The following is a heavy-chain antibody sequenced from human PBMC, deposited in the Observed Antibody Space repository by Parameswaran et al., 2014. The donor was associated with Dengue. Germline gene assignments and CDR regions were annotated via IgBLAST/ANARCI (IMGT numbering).Heavy chain of an antibody. CDR2: ISSSGSTI. Sequence: WIRQPPGKGLEWVSYISSSGSTIYYADSVKGRFTISRDNAKNSLYLQMNSLRAEDTAVYYCARDRQSLGVTIFTGAFDIWGQGTMVTVSS. J-gene: IGHJ3*02. V-gene: IGHV3-48*03. D-gene: IGHD3-9*01. CDR3: ARDRQSLGVTIFTGAFDI.